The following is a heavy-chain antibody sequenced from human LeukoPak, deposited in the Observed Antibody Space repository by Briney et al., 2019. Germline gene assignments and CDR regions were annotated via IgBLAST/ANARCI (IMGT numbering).Heavy chain of an antibody. D-gene: IGHD1-26*01. CDR2: IYGGDAT. V-gene: IGHV3-53*01. CDR1: GFTVGSGC. Sequence: GGSLRLSCAVSGFTVGSGCMSWVRQAPGKGLEWVSFIYGGDATYYADSVKGRFTISRDNSKNTLYLQMNSLRAEDTAVYYCARDGGSGTVGGAGADYYYGMDVWGQGTTVSVSS. CDR3: ARDGGSGTVGGAGADYYYGMDV. J-gene: IGHJ6*02.